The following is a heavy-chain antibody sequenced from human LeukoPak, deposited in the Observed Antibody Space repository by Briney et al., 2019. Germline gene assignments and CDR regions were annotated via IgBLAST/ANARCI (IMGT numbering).Heavy chain of an antibody. J-gene: IGHJ4*02. CDR2: INAYNGNT. V-gene: IGHV1-18*01. CDR3: AKLVSGARVSDY. Sequence: ASVKVSCKASGYTFTSYGISWVRQAPGQGLEWMGWINAYNGNTDYAQKLQGRVTMTTDTSTTTAYMELRSLRSDDTAVYYCAKLVSGARVSDYWGQGTLVTVSS. CDR1: GYTFTSYG. D-gene: IGHD6-13*01.